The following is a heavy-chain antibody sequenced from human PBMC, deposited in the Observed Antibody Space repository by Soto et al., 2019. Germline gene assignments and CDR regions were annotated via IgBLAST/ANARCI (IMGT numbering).Heavy chain of an antibody. CDR1: GFTFSSYA. CDR3: AKFATHYDFWSGYYALIDY. CDR2: ISGSGGST. J-gene: IGHJ4*02. V-gene: IGHV3-23*01. D-gene: IGHD3-3*01. Sequence: GGSLRLSCAASGFTFSSYAMSWVRQAPGKGLEWVSAISGSGGSTYYADSVKGRFTISRDNSKNTLYLQMNSLRAEDTAVYYCAKFATHYDFWSGYYALIDYWGQGTLVTVSS.